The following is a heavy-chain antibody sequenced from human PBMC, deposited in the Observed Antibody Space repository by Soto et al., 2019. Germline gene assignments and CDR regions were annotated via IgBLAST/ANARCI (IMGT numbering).Heavy chain of an antibody. CDR1: GGSISSSSYY. D-gene: IGHD2-21*02. CDR3: ARTEYCGGDCYYDAFDI. V-gene: IGHV4-39*07. Sequence: SETLSLTCTVSGGSISSSSYYWGWIRQPPGRRPERIGSIYYSGSTYYNPSLKSRDTISVDTSKNQFSLKLSSVTAEDTAVYYCARTEYCGGDCYYDAFDIWGQGTMVTV. CDR2: IYYSGST. J-gene: IGHJ3*02.